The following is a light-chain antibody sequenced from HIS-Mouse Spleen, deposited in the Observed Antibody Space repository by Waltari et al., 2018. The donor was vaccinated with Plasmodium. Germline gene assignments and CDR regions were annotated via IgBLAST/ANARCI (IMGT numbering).Light chain of an antibody. Sequence: EIVMTQSPATLSVSPGERATLSCRASQSVSSNLAWYQQEPGQAPRLLIYGASTRATGIPARFSGSGSGTEFTLTISSLQSEDFAVYYCQQYNNPRTTFGQGTKLEIK. CDR1: QSVSSN. CDR3: QQYNNPRTT. V-gene: IGKV3-15*01. J-gene: IGKJ2*01. CDR2: GAS.